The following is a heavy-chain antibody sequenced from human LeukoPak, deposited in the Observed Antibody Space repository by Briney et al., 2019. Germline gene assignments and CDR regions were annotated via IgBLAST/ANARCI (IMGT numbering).Heavy chain of an antibody. Sequence: PSETLSLTCTVSGGSASSGSYYWSWIRQPPGKGLGWVGYIYYSGSAKYNPSLKSRVTISVDTSKNQFSLKLTSVTAADTAVYYCARGFGDWGLSWFDPWGQGTLVTVSS. CDR2: IYYSGSA. J-gene: IGHJ5*02. CDR3: ARGFGDWGLSWFDP. V-gene: IGHV4-61*01. D-gene: IGHD3-10*01. CDR1: GGSASSGSYY.